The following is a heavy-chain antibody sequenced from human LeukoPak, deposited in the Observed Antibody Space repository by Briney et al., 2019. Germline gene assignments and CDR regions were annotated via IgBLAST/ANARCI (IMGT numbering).Heavy chain of an antibody. CDR1: GYTFTSNY. V-gene: IGHV1-2*02. D-gene: IGHD6-19*01. CDR2: INPNSGGT. J-gene: IGHJ4*02. Sequence: ASVKVSCKASGYTFTSNYMHWVRQAPGQGLEWMGWINPNSGGTNYAQKFQGRVTMTRDTSISTAYMELSRLRSDDTAVYYCARVVAGTEFFDYWGQGTLVTVSS. CDR3: ARVVAGTEFFDY.